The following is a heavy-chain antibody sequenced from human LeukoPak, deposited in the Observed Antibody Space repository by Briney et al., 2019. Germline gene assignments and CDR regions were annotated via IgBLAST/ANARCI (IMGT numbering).Heavy chain of an antibody. D-gene: IGHD2-21*02. CDR1: GFTFSSFN. J-gene: IGHJ5*02. CDR2: ISSSSSYI. V-gene: IGHV3-21*01. Sequence: PGGALRLSCAASGFTFSSFNMKWVRQGPGEGLEWVSSISSSSSYIYYADSVKGRFTISRDNAKNSLYLQMNSLRAEDTAVYYCASETVIDPWGQGTLVTVSS. CDR3: ASETVIDP.